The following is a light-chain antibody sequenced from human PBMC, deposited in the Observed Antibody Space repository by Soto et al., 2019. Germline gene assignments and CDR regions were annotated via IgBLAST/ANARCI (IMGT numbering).Light chain of an antibody. Sequence: EIVLTQSPGTLSLSPGERATLSCRASQSVSSSYLAWYQQQPGQAPRLLIYGASTRATGIPDRFSGSGSGTAFTLTISRLEPEDSAVYYCQQYGSSALYTFGQGTKLEIK. J-gene: IGKJ2*01. V-gene: IGKV3-20*01. CDR1: QSVSSSY. CDR2: GAS. CDR3: QQYGSSALYT.